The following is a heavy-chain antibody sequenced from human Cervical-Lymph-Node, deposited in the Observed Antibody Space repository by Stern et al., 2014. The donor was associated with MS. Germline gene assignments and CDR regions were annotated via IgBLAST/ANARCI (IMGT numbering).Heavy chain of an antibody. V-gene: IGHV4-61*02. D-gene: IGHD3-3*01. J-gene: IGHJ4*02. CDR2: VYTTGRP. Sequence: VQLEESGPGLVKPSQTLSLTCSVSGGSVSSGSYYWSWVRQPAGKGLQWIGRVYTTGRPDSTPSLRIRAPISQATPKNHFSLPLSSVTAADTAVYYCATSFGGVPMFYWGQGTLVTVSS. CDR1: GGSVSSGSYY. CDR3: ATSFGGVPMFY.